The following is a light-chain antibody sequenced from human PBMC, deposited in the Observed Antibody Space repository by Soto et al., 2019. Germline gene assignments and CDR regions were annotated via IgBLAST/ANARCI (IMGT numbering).Light chain of an antibody. Sequence: ELVLTQSPGTLSLSPGERAALSCRASQSVSSTYLGWYQQRTGQAPRLLIYGASSRATDIPDRFSGSGSGTDFPLTISRLEPEDFAVYYCQQYGSSPPYTFGQGTKLEIK. CDR1: QSVSSTY. V-gene: IGKV3-20*01. CDR3: QQYGSSPPYT. J-gene: IGKJ2*01. CDR2: GAS.